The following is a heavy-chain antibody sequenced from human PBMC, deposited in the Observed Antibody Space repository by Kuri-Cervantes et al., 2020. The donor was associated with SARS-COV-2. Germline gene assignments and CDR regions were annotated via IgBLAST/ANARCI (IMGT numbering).Heavy chain of an antibody. Sequence: GESLKISCVASGFTFSSYAMSWVRQAPGKGLEWVSSIGASGDSTYYADFVKGRFTISRDNSKNTLYLQMNSLRAEDTAVYYCAKDLITMIVVVTYGGFDIWGQGTMVTVSS. CDR3: AKDLITMIVVVTYGGFDI. J-gene: IGHJ3*02. V-gene: IGHV3-23*01. CDR2: IGASGDST. CDR1: GFTFSSYA. D-gene: IGHD3-22*01.